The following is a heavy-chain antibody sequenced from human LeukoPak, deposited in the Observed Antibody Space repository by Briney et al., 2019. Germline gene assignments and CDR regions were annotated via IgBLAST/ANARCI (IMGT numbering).Heavy chain of an antibody. CDR3: ARADCGGDCALSFAAYYYYYYMDV. J-gene: IGHJ6*03. CDR2: IIPIFGTA. V-gene: IGHV1-69*13. CDR1: GGTFSSYA. Sequence: ASVKVSCKASGGTFSSYAISWVRQAPGQGLEWMGGIIPIFGTANYAQKFQGRVTITADESTSTAYMELSSLRAEDTAVYYCARADCGGDCALSFAAYYYYYYMDVWGKGTTVTVSS. D-gene: IGHD2-21*01.